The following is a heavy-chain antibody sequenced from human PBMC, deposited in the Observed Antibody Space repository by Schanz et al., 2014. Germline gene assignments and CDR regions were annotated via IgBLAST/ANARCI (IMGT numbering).Heavy chain of an antibody. CDR3: ARGFDVWDR. V-gene: IGHV1-46*01. D-gene: IGHD3-3*01. Sequence: QVQLVQSGAEVKKPGASVKVSCKASGYTFTSDSMHWVRQAPGQGLEWMGMINPSGGSTTYAQKFQGRVTMTTDTSTSTAYMELRSLRSDDTAVYYCARGFDVWDRWGQGTLVIVSS. CDR1: GYTFTSDS. J-gene: IGHJ4*02. CDR2: INPSGGST.